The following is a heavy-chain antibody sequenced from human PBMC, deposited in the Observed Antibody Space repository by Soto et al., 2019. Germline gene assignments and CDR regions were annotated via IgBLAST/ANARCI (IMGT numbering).Heavy chain of an antibody. CDR3: AKDVISGDGFWLMDH. CDR1: GFKLSDYA. J-gene: IGHJ4*02. Sequence: EVQLLESGGGLVQPGGSLRLSCTASGFKLSDYAMTWVRQAPGKGLESVSGIYGNGAGIQYADSVRGRFTISRDNSKNTLYLQMNSLRAEDTAVYYCAKDVISGDGFWLMDHWGQGTLVTASS. CDR2: IYGNGAGI. V-gene: IGHV3-23*01. D-gene: IGHD2-21*02.